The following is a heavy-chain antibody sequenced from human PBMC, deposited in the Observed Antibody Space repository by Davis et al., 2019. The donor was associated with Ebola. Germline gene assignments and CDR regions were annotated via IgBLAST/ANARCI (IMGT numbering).Heavy chain of an antibody. V-gene: IGHV3-7*03. J-gene: IGHJ4*02. CDR3: ARGGYRRRAFDY. CDR1: GFTFSSYW. CDR2: IKQDGSEK. D-gene: IGHD5-12*01. Sequence: GESLKISCAASGFTFSSYWMSWVRQTPGKGLEWVANIKQDGSEKYYVDSVKGRFTISRDNAKNSLYLQMNSLRAEDTAVYYCARGGYRRRAFDYWGQGTLVTVSS.